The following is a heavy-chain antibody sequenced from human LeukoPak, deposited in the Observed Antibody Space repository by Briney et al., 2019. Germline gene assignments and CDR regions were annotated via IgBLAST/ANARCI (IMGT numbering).Heavy chain of an antibody. CDR1: GGSISSYY. V-gene: IGHV4-59*01. CDR3: ARTEESGYSYGYFGYYYYMDV. J-gene: IGHJ6*03. Sequence: SKTLSLTCTVSGGSISSYYWSWIRQPPGKGLEYIGYIYYSGSTNYNPSLKSRVTISVDTSKNQFSLKLSSVTAADTAVYYCARTEESGYSYGYFGYYYYMDVWGKGTTVTVSS. D-gene: IGHD5-18*01. CDR2: IYYSGST.